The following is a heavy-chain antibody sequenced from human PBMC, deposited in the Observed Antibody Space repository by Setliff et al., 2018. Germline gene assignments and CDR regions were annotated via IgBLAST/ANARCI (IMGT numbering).Heavy chain of an antibody. CDR3: AKDAGLMSSGYYPLYFDY. Sequence: GSLRLSCAASGFTFSSYGMHWVRQAPGKGLAWVAFIQYDGSNKYYADSVKGRFTISRDNSKNKLYLQMNSLRAEDTAVYYCAKDAGLMSSGYYPLYFDYWGQGTLVTVSS. CDR2: IQYDGSNK. D-gene: IGHD3-22*01. CDR1: GFTFSSYG. V-gene: IGHV3-30*02. J-gene: IGHJ4*02.